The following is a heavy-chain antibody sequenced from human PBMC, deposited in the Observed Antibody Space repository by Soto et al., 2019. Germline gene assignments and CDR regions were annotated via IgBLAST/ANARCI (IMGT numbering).Heavy chain of an antibody. D-gene: IGHD3-10*01. CDR3: ARRKISTYYYGSGSYFYWFEP. J-gene: IGHJ5*02. Sequence: PSETLFLTCAVYGGSFSGYYWSWIRQPPGKGLEWIGEINHSGSTNYNPSLKSRVTISVDTSKNQFSLKLSSVTAADTAVYYCARRKISTYYYGSGSYFYWFEPWGQGTLVTVSS. CDR1: GGSFSGYY. V-gene: IGHV4-34*01. CDR2: INHSGST.